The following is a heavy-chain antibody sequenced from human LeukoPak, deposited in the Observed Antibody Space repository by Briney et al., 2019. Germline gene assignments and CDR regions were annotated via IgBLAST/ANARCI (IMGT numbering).Heavy chain of an antibody. J-gene: IGHJ4*02. Sequence: SETLSLTCTVSGGSISSYYWSWIRQPPGKGLEWIGYIYYSGSTNYNPSLGSRVTISVDTSKSQFSLNLTSVTAADTAVYYCARELIRSSGWYGGVDYWGQGTLVTVSS. D-gene: IGHD6-19*01. CDR1: GGSISSYY. CDR3: ARELIRSSGWYGGVDY. V-gene: IGHV4-59*01. CDR2: IYYSGST.